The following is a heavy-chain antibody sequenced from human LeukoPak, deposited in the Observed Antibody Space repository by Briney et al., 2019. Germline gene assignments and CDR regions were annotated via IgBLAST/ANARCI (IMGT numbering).Heavy chain of an antibody. CDR2: ISSSSSYI. CDR3: ARDLRTIFGVVS. V-gene: IGHV3-21*01. J-gene: IGHJ4*02. Sequence: GGSLRLSCAASGFTFSSYSMNWVRQAPGKGLEWVSSISSSSSYIYYADSVKGRFTISRDNAKNSLYLQMNSLRAEDTAVYYCARDLRTIFGVVSWGQGTLVTVSS. D-gene: IGHD3-3*01. CDR1: GFTFSSYS.